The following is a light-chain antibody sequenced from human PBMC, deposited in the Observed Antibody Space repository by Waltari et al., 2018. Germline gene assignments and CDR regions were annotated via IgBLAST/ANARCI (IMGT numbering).Light chain of an antibody. CDR1: SRDVGGYKF. CDR2: EDT. CDR3: CSYAGGATWL. Sequence: QSALTQPASVSESPGQSITISCTGTSRDVGGYKFVSWYQQSGKAPKLMIYEDTKRPSGVSDRFSGSKSGNTASLTISGLQAEDEADYYCCSYAGGATWLFGGGTKLTVL. V-gene: IGLV2-23*01. J-gene: IGLJ2*01.